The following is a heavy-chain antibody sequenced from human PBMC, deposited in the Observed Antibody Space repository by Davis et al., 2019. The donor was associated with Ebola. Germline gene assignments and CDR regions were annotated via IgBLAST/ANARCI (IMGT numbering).Heavy chain of an antibody. Sequence: GESLKISCTTSGFIFNNYTINWVRQAPGKGLEWVAMISYDGSNQYYADSVRGRITISRDNSETTVYVQMTRLRAEDTAVYYWAKINRSRMTWDYGLDVWGQGTTVTVSS. V-gene: IGHV3-30*18. J-gene: IGHJ6*02. CDR2: ISYDGSNQ. CDR1: GFIFNNYT. D-gene: IGHD2-2*01. CDR3: AKINRSRMTWDYGLDV.